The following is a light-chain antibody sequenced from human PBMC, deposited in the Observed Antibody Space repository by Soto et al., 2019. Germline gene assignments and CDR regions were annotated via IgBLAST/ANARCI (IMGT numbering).Light chain of an antibody. CDR1: QSVYNN. CDR2: GAS. Sequence: EIVLTQSPDTLSLSPGERATLSCRASQSVYNNLAWYQQKPGQAPRLLIYGASTRATGIPTRFSGSGSGTDFTLTISSLEPEDSAVYYCLHRSNWPTFGQGTNVDIK. CDR3: LHRSNWPT. J-gene: IGKJ1*01. V-gene: IGKV3-11*01.